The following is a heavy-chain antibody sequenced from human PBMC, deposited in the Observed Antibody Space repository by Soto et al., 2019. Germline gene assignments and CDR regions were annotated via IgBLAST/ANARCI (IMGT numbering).Heavy chain of an antibody. CDR2: ISYDGSNK. CDR3: AKEEATAEVY. J-gene: IGHJ4*02. Sequence: QVQLVESGGGVVQPGRSLRLSCAASGFTFSSYGMHWVRQAPGKGLEWVAVISYDGSNKYYADSVKGRFTISRDNSKNTLYLQMNSLRAEDTAVYSCAKEEATAEVYWGQGTLVTVSS. CDR1: GFTFSSYG. V-gene: IGHV3-30*18. D-gene: IGHD5-12*01.